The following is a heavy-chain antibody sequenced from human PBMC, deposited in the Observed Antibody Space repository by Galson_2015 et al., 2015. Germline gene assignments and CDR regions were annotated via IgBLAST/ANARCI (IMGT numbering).Heavy chain of an antibody. CDR3: AHTYYDFWSGYYGWVGFDY. J-gene: IGHJ4*02. CDR2: IYWDDDK. V-gene: IGHV2-5*02. D-gene: IGHD3-3*01. CDR1: GFSLSTSGVG. Sequence: PALVKPTQTLTLTCTFSGFSLSTSGVGVGWIRQPPGKALEWLALIYWDDDKRYSPSLKSRLTITKDTSKNQVVLTMTNMDPVDTATYYCAHTYYDFWSGYYGWVGFDYWGQGTLVTVSS.